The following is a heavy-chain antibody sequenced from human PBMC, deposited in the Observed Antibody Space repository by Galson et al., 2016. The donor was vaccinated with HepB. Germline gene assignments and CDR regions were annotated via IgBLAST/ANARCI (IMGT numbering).Heavy chain of an antibody. Sequence: SVKVSCKASGYTFTSYYMHWVRQAPGQGLEWMGIINPSGGSTSYAQKSQGRVTITRDTSASTGYMELSGLRSEDTAVYYCGRDGSLVKAPSTYRWFDPWGQGTLVTVSS. CDR2: INPSGGST. CDR1: GYTFTSYY. D-gene: IGHD5/OR15-5a*01. V-gene: IGHV1-46*01. J-gene: IGHJ5*02. CDR3: GRDGSLVKAPSTYRWFDP.